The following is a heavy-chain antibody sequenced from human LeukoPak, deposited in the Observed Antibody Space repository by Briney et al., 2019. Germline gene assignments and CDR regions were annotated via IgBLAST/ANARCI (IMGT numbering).Heavy chain of an antibody. CDR1: GFTVSDNY. J-gene: IGHJ4*02. Sequence: GGSLRLSCAPSGFTVSDNYMTWVRQAPGKGLQWVSSIYNDYNGGRTYYADSVKGRFTISRDNSKNSLYLQMNSLRTEDTALYYCAKLYDSSGYSETDYWGQGTLVTVSS. V-gene: IGHV3-43*02. CDR3: AKLYDSSGYSETDY. CDR2: IYNDYNGGRT. D-gene: IGHD3-22*01.